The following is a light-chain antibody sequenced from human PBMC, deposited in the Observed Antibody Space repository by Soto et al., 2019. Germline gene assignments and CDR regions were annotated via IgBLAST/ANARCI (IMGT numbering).Light chain of an antibody. CDR1: QSVNSN. V-gene: IGKV3-15*01. CDR2: GAS. Sequence: EIMMTQSPVTLSVSPGERATLSCRASQSVNSNLAWYQQKPGQAPRLLIYGASTRATGIPASFIGNGSGTDFTLTISRLEPEDFAVYYCQQFSSYPLTFGGGTKVDIK. J-gene: IGKJ4*01. CDR3: QQFSSYPLT.